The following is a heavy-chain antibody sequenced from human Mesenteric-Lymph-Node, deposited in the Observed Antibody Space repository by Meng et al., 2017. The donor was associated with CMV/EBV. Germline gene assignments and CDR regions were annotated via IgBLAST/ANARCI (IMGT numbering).Heavy chain of an antibody. CDR1: GFTFSSYA. CDR2: ITGSSSYI. CDR3: ARQIVGATKGPFDY. J-gene: IGHJ4*02. Sequence: GGSLRLSCAASGFTFSSYAMSWARQAPGKGLEWVSSITGSSSYIYYADSVKGRFTISRDNAKNSLYLQMNSLRAEDTAVYYCARQIVGATKGPFDYWGQGTLVTVSS. V-gene: IGHV3-21*01. D-gene: IGHD1-26*01.